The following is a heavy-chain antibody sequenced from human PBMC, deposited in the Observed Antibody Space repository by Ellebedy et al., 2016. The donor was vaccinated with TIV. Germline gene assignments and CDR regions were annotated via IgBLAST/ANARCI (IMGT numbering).Heavy chain of an antibody. J-gene: IGHJ2*01. CDR2: IFMSGSM. V-gene: IGHV4-4*07. D-gene: IGHD1-14*01. Sequence: SETLSLXCTVSGGSFSSYYWSWIRQAAGKGLEWIGRIFMSGSMTYNPSLKNRVTMSVDASKTQLSLNLSSVTAADTAVYFCARLRQSRDRSHWYFDLWGRGTLVTVSS. CDR3: ARLRQSRDRSHWYFDL. CDR1: GGSFSSYY.